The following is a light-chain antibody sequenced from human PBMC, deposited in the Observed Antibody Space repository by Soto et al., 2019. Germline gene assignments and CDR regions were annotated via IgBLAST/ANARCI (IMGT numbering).Light chain of an antibody. V-gene: IGKV3-20*01. CDR3: QHYGSSSWT. CDR1: QSVSSTY. Sequence: EIVLTQSPGTLSLSPGERATLSCRASQSVSSTYLAWYQQKPGQAPRLLIFGASSRASGILDRFSGSGSGTDFTLTISRVEPEDFAVYYCQHYGSSSWTFGQGTRVDI. CDR2: GAS. J-gene: IGKJ1*01.